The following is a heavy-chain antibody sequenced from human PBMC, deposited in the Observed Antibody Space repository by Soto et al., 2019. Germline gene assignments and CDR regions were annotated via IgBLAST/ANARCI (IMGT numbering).Heavy chain of an antibody. CDR1: GFTFSNYA. J-gene: IGHJ1*01. Sequence: GGSLRLSCAASGFTFSNYAMHWVRQAPGKELKYVSAISSSGGSTYYADSVKGRFTISRDNSKNTLYLQMGSLRADDMAVYYCAARDCSGGACLYFQYWGQGTVVTVSS. D-gene: IGHD2-15*01. CDR3: AARDCSGGACLYFQY. CDR2: ISSSGGST. V-gene: IGHV3-64*02.